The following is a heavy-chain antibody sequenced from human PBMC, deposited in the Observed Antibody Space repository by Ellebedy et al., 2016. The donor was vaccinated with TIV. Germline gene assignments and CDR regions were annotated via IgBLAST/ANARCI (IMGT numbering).Heavy chain of an antibody. CDR1: GFTFSSHA. J-gene: IGHJ4*02. CDR3: ARGVLSGY. CDR2: ISGSGGST. Sequence: GESLKISCAASGFTFSSHAMSWVRQAPGKGLEWVSGISGSGGSTYYADSVKGRFTISRDNSKNTVYLQMNSLRAEDTAVYYCARGVLSGYWGQGTLVTVSS. D-gene: IGHD2/OR15-2a*01. V-gene: IGHV3-23*01.